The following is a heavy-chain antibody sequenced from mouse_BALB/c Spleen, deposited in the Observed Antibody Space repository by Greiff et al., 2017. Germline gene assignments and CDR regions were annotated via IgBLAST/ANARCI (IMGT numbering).Heavy chain of an antibody. D-gene: IGHD1-1*01. CDR2: IDPANGNT. V-gene: IGHV14-3*02. Sequence: EVKLMESGAELVKPGASVKLSCTASGFNIKDTYMHWVKQRPEQGLEWIGRIDPANGNTKYDPKFQGKATITADTSSNTAYLQLSSLTSEDTAVYYCAVLRGFAYWGQGTLVTVSA. CDR3: AVLRGFAY. J-gene: IGHJ3*01. CDR1: GFNIKDTY.